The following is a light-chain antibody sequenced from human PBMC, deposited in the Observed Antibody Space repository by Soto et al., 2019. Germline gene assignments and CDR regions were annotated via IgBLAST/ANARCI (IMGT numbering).Light chain of an antibody. CDR1: QSVSSN. V-gene: IGKV3-15*01. J-gene: IGKJ4*01. CDR3: QQYNIWPLA. Sequence: EIVMTQSPATLSVSPGETATLYCRASQSVSSNLARYQQKPGQAPRLLIYGASTRATGIPARFSGSWSGTEFTLTISSLQSEDFAVYYCQQYNIWPLAFGGGTKVEIK. CDR2: GAS.